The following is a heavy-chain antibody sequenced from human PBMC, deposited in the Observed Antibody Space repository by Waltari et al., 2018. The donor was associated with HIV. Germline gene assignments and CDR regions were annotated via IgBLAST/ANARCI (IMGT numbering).Heavy chain of an antibody. J-gene: IGHJ4*02. CDR1: GFSFSSYA. CDR2: ISDSGIST. Sequence: EVQLLESGGGLVQPGGSLRLSCAASGFSFSSYAMSWVRQAPGKGRKWVSAISDSGISTYYADSVKGRFTISRDNSKNTLDLQMNSLRAEDTAVYYCAKLYYYGSGSDYWGQGTLVTVSS. CDR3: AKLYYYGSGSDY. D-gene: IGHD3-10*01. V-gene: IGHV3-23*01.